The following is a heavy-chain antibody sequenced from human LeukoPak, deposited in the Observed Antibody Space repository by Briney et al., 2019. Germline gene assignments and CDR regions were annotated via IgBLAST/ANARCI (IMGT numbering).Heavy chain of an antibody. CDR2: IKQDGSEK. CDR1: GFTFSSYW. Sequence: GGSLRLSCAASGFTFSSYWMSWVRQAPGKGLEWVANIKQDGSEKYYVDSVKGRFTISRDNAKNSLYLQMNSLRAEDTAVYYCARDPGGYYDFWSGLRGAFDIWGQGTMVTVSS. D-gene: IGHD3-3*01. J-gene: IGHJ3*02. V-gene: IGHV3-7*01. CDR3: ARDPGGYYDFWSGLRGAFDI.